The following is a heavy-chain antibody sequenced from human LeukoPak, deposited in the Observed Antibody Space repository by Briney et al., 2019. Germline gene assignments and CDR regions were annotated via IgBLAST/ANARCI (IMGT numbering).Heavy chain of an antibody. CDR3: ALTFLVGARGS. D-gene: IGHD1-26*01. Sequence: ASVKVSCKASGYTFTSYGISWVRQAPGQGLEWMGWISAYNGNTNYAQKLQGRVTMTTDTSTSTAYMELSRLRPDDTAVYYCALTFLVGARGSWGQGTLVTVSS. CDR1: GYTFTSYG. V-gene: IGHV1-18*01. J-gene: IGHJ5*02. CDR2: ISAYNGNT.